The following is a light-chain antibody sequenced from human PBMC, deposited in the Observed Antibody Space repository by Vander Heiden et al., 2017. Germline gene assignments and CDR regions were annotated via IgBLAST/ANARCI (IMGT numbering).Light chain of an antibody. J-gene: IGKJ2*01. CDR3: QQYNSYSLYT. CDR2: DAS. CDR1: QSISSW. V-gene: IGKV1-5*01. Sequence: DIQMTQSPSTLSASVGDRVTITCRASQSISSWLAWYQQKPGKAPKLLIYDASSLESGVPSRFSGSGYGTEFTLTISSRQPDDFATYYCQQYNSYSLYTFGQGTKLXIK.